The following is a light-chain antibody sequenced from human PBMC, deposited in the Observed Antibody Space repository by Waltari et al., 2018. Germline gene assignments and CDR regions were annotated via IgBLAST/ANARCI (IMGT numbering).Light chain of an antibody. CDR3: QQYNIRLT. CDR1: QPISSN. J-gene: IGKJ4*01. CDR2: GAS. Sequence: EIVMTQSPATLSVSPGERATLSCRASQPISSNLAWYQHKPGQAPRLLISGASTRASGIPARFSGSGSGTQFTLTISSLQSEDFAVYYCQQYNIRLTFGGGTKVDIK. V-gene: IGKV3-15*01.